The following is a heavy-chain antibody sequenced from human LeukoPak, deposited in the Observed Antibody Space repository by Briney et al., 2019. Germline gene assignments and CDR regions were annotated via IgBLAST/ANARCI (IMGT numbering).Heavy chain of an antibody. CDR2: IYPSGST. V-gene: IGHV4-4*07. CDR3: ARETYYYDGIDP. J-gene: IGHJ5*02. CDR1: GGSFSSYY. D-gene: IGHD3-22*01. Sequence: SETLSLTSTVSGGSFSSYYWSWVRQPAGKGLKWIGRIYPSGSTNYNPSLKSRVTMSVDTSKNQSSLKLSSVTAADTAVYYCARETYYYDGIDPWGQGTLVTVSS.